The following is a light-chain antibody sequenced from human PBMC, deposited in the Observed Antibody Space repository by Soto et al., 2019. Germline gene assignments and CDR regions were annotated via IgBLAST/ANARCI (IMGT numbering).Light chain of an antibody. Sequence: DIQMTQSPSSLSASVGDRVTITCRASQGISNYLAWYQQKPGKVPKLLIYAASTLQSGVPSRFSGSGSGTEFILTINGLQPDDFATYFCQQFKSGTWTFGQGTKVDIK. V-gene: IGKV1-27*01. J-gene: IGKJ1*01. CDR2: AAS. CDR1: QGISNY. CDR3: QQFKSGTWT.